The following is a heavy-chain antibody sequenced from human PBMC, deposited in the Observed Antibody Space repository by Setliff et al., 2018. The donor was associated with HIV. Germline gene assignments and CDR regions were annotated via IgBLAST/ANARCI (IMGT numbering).Heavy chain of an antibody. J-gene: IGHJ6*03. CDR3: VRDDHGALMGVIIRYYYMDV. CDR1: GFTFSSSW. V-gene: IGHV3-74*01. CDR2: INTDGSNT. Sequence: LRLSCAASGFTFSSSWMHWVRQALGKGLVWDSRINTDGSNTNYADSVKGRFTISRDNTKNTLYLQMNSLRAEDTAVYYCVRDDHGALMGVIIRYYYMDVWGKGTTVTVSS. D-gene: IGHD3-10*01.